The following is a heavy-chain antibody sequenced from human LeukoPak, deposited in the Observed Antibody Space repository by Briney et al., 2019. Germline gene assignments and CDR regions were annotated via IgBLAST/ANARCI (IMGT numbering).Heavy chain of an antibody. Sequence: SGGSLRLSCAASGFTFSSYSMNWVRQAPGKGLEWVSSISSSSSYIYYADSVKGRFTISRDNAKNSLYLQMNSLRAEDTAVYYCARAKDVRGLGYFDYWGQGTLVTVSS. CDR3: ARAKDVRGLGYFDY. V-gene: IGHV3-21*01. J-gene: IGHJ4*02. CDR1: GFTFSSYS. D-gene: IGHD3/OR15-3a*01. CDR2: ISSSSSYI.